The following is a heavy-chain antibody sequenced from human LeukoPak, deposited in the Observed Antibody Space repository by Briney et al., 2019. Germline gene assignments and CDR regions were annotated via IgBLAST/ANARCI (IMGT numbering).Heavy chain of an antibody. CDR2: IDYSGST. V-gene: IGHV4-39*07. CDR3: AREKEANWFDP. CDR1: GGSISRSSYY. Sequence: SETLSLTCTVSGGSISRSSYYWGWIRQPPGKGVEWIGTIDYSGSTYYNSSLKSRVTISIDTSKNQFSLKLSSVTAADTAVYYCAREKEANWFDPWGQGTLVTVSS. J-gene: IGHJ5*02.